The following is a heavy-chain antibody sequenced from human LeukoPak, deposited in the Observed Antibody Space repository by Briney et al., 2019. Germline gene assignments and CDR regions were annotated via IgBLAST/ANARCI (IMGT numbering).Heavy chain of an antibody. J-gene: IGHJ4*02. CDR2: INPNSGGT. CDR1: GYTFTGYY. Sequence: ASVKVSCKASGYTFTGYYMHWVRQAPGQGLEWMGWINPNSGGTNYAQKFQGRVTMTRDTSISTAYMELSRLRSDDTAVYYCARRSTTVDYYFDYWGQGTLVTVSS. V-gene: IGHV1-2*02. CDR3: ARRSTTVDYYFDY. D-gene: IGHD4-23*01.